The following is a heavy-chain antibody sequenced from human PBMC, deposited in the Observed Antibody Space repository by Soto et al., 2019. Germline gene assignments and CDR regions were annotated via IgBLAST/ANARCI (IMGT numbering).Heavy chain of an antibody. V-gene: IGHV1-46*01. Sequence: QVQLVQSGAEVKKPGASVKVSCKASGYTFTSYYMHWVRQAPGQGLEWMGIINPSGGNTSYAQKFQGRVTMTRDTSTSTVYMELSSLRSEDTAVYYCARDYFDWFLTDYYYYGMDVWGQGTTVTVSS. D-gene: IGHD3-9*01. CDR1: GYTFTSYY. CDR2: INPSGGNT. CDR3: ARDYFDWFLTDYYYYGMDV. J-gene: IGHJ6*02.